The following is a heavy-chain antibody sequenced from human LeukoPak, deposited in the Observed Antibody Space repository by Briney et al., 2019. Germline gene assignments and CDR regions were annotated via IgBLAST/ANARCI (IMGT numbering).Heavy chain of an antibody. V-gene: IGHV4-59*01. J-gene: IGHJ4*02. D-gene: IGHD6-13*01. Sequence: PSETLSLTCTVSGGSISSYYWSWIRQPPGKGLEWIGYIYYSGSTNYNPSLKSRVTISVDTSKNQFSLKLSSVSAADTAVYYCARVGMDSSSWYEDYWGQGTLVTVSS. CDR1: GGSISSYY. CDR3: ARVGMDSSSWYEDY. CDR2: IYYSGST.